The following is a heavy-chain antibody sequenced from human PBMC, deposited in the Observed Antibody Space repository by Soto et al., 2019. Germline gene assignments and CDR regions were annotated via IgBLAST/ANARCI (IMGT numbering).Heavy chain of an antibody. CDR2: IFDSGST. D-gene: IGHD2-8*01. CDR1: GGSISGGVHS. Sequence: QVQLQESGPGLVKPSETLSLTCTVSGGSISGGVHSWSWIRQPPGKGLEGLGHIFDSGSTYYNPALKSRLTISVDTSKNQFSLRLSSVTAADTAVYYCAREIMPLTNDWYFDLWGRGTLVTVSS. J-gene: IGHJ2*01. V-gene: IGHV4-30-4*01. CDR3: AREIMPLTNDWYFDL.